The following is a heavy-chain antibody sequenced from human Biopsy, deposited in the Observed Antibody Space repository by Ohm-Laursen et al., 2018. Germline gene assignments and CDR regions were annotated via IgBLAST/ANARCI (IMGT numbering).Heavy chain of an antibody. Sequence: ASVKVSCKASGYNFISYSVNWVRQAPGQGLEWMGWIRPLNGDTKYGQKFQDRVTMTTDTSTSTVYMELTSLRSDDTAVYYCARGEVTFGELIVSLDSWGQGTLVTVSS. V-gene: IGHV1-18*01. J-gene: IGHJ4*02. CDR3: ARGEVTFGELIVSLDS. CDR2: IRPLNGDT. CDR1: GYNFISYS. D-gene: IGHD3-16*02.